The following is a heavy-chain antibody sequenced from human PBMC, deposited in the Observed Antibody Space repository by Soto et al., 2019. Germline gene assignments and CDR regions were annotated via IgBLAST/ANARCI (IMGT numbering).Heavy chain of an antibody. CDR2: VIPIFGTP. CDR1: GGTFISYA. Sequence: QVQLVQSGAEVKKPGSSVKVSCTASGGTFISYAFSWVRQAPGQGLEWMGGVIPIFGTPNYAQKFQGRVTITADKSRSTADMDLSSLRSDDGAVYYCARSRITFGEVIANYGMDVWGQGTTVTVSS. D-gene: IGHD3-16*02. V-gene: IGHV1-69*06. CDR3: ARSRITFGEVIANYGMDV. J-gene: IGHJ6*02.